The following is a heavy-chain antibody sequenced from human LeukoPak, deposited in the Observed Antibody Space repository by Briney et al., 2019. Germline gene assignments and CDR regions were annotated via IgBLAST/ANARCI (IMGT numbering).Heavy chain of an antibody. V-gene: IGHV3-30*04. J-gene: IGHJ5*02. CDR3: AAKAAAVGLNWFDP. CDR2: ISYDGSNK. D-gene: IGHD6-13*01. CDR1: GFTFSNYA. Sequence: PGRSLRLSCAASGFTFSNYAMHWVRQAPGKGLEWVAVISYDGSNKYYGDSVKGRFTISRDNSKNTLYLQINSLRAEDTAVYYCAAKAAAVGLNWFDPWGQGTLVTVSS.